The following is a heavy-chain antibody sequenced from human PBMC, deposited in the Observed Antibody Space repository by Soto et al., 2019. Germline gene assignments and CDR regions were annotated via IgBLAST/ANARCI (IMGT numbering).Heavy chain of an antibody. V-gene: IGHV3-48*03. CDR3: ARDLIHYDFWSGYSTYVYYGMDV. Sequence: GGSLRLSCAASGFTFSSYAMSWVRQAPGRGLEWVAFISTTGTTINYADSVKGRFTISRDNAQNSVFLQMNSLRAEDTAVYYCARDLIHYDFWSGYSTYVYYGMDVWGQGTTVTVSS. CDR2: ISTTGTTI. CDR1: GFTFSSYA. J-gene: IGHJ6*02. D-gene: IGHD3-3*01.